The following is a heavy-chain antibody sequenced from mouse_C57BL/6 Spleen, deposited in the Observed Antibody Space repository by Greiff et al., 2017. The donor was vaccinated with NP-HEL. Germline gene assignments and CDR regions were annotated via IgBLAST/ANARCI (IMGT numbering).Heavy chain of an antibody. Sequence: VQLQQSGPELVKPGASVKIPCKASGYTFTDYNMDWVKQSHGKSLEWIGDINPNNGGTIYNQKFKGKATLTVDKSSSTAYMELRSLTSEDTAVYYCARTEWLRYYFDYWGQGTTLTVSS. D-gene: IGHD2-2*01. CDR1: GYTFTDYN. J-gene: IGHJ2*01. V-gene: IGHV1-18*01. CDR3: ARTEWLRYYFDY. CDR2: INPNNGGT.